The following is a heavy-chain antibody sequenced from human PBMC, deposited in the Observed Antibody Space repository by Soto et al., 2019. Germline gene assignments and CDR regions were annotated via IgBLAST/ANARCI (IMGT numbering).Heavy chain of an antibody. CDR2: IVRDGGQK. CDR1: GFTFSRYG. J-gene: IGHJ4*02. D-gene: IGHD2-21*02. V-gene: IGHV3-33*01. CDR3: ARDDDFAVTGLDS. Sequence: QVHLVESGGGVVQPGRPLRLSCAASGFTFSRYGMHWVRQAPGKGLEWVGVIVRDGGQKQYADSGRGRFSISRDNSKNTLSLEMNSVTVEDTAVYYCARDDDFAVTGLDSWGQGTLVTVSS.